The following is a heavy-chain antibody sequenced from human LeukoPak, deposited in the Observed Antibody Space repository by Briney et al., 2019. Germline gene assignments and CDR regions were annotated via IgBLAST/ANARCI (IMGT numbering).Heavy chain of an antibody. CDR3: ARDRGYSGSYWGGFDY. CDR1: GGSISSSSYY. CDR2: IYYSGST. D-gene: IGHD1-26*01. Sequence: SETLSLTCTVSGGSISSSSYYWGWIRQPPGKGLEWIGSIYYSGSTYYNPSLKSRVTISVDTSKNQFSLKLSSVTAADTAVYYCARDRGYSGSYWGGFDYWGQGTLVTVSS. V-gene: IGHV4-39*07. J-gene: IGHJ4*02.